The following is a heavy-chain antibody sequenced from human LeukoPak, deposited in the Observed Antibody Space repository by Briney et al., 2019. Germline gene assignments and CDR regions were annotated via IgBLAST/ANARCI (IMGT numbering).Heavy chain of an antibody. CDR2: INSDGSST. V-gene: IGHV3-74*01. D-gene: IGHD3-10*01. Sequence: GGSLRLSCAASGFTFSIYWMHWVRQAPGKGLVWVSRINSDGSSTSYADSVKGRFTISRDNAKNTLYLQMNSLRAEDTAVYYCARDRAAADAFDIWGQGTMVTVSS. CDR1: GFTFSIYW. J-gene: IGHJ3*02. CDR3: ARDRAAADAFDI.